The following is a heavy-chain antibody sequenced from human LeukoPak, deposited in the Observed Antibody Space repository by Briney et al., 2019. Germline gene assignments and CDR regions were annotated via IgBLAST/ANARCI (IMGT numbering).Heavy chain of an antibody. CDR1: GGSISSYY. Sequence: SETLSLTCTVSGGSISSYYWSWIRQPPGKGLEWIGYIYYSGSTNYNPSLKSRVTISVHTSKNQFSLKLSSVTAADTAVYYCARYRTDFWSGSNWFDPWGQGTLVTVSS. J-gene: IGHJ5*02. V-gene: IGHV4-59*01. CDR3: ARYRTDFWSGSNWFDP. D-gene: IGHD3-3*01. CDR2: IYYSGST.